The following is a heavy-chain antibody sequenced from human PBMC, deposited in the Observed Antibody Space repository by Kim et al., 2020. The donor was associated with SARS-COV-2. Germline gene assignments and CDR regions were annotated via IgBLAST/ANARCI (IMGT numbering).Heavy chain of an antibody. J-gene: IGHJ6*02. Sequence: ASVKVSCKASGYTFTSYGISWVRQAPGQGLEWMGWISAYNGNTNYAQKLQGRVTMTTDTSTSTAYMELRSLRSDDTAVYYCACTTVTTHYYYYYGMDVWGQGTTVTVSS. D-gene: IGHD4-17*01. CDR3: ACTTVTTHYYYYYGMDV. CDR2: ISAYNGNT. CDR1: GYTFTSYG. V-gene: IGHV1-18*01.